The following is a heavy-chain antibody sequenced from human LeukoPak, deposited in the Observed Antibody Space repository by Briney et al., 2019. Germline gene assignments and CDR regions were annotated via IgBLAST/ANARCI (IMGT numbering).Heavy chain of an antibody. Sequence: GGSLRLSCAASGFTFSSYAMHWVRQAPGKGLEWVAVIWHDGRNKVYADSVKGRFTISRDNSNNTLFLQMNSLRAEDTAVYFCAKEWTRGGLDYWGLGTLVTVSS. D-gene: IGHD3-16*01. V-gene: IGHV3-33*06. J-gene: IGHJ4*02. CDR3: AKEWTRGGLDY. CDR1: GFTFSSYA. CDR2: IWHDGRNK.